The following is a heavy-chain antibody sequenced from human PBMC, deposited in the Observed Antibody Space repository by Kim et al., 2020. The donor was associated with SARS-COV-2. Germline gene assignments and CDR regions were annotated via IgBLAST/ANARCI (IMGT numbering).Heavy chain of an antibody. CDR3: ARDGLYDSSGYRATGFDY. D-gene: IGHD3-22*01. CDR2: IWYDGSNK. Sequence: GGSLRLSCAASGFTFSSYGMHWVRQAPGKGLEWVAVIWYDGSNKYYADSVKGRFTISRDNSKNTLYLQMNSLRAEDTAVYYCARDGLYDSSGYRATGFDYWGQGTLVTVSS. V-gene: IGHV3-33*01. CDR1: GFTFSSYG. J-gene: IGHJ4*02.